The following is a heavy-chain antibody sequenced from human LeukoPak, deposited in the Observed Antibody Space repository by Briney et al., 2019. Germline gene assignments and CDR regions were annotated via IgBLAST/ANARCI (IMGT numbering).Heavy chain of an antibody. D-gene: IGHD4-17*01. CDR1: GYTFTTYA. V-gene: IGHV1-3*01. CDR3: AHLLDYGDNRLDF. CDR2: INAADYT. Sequence: GASVKVSCKASGYTFTTYALHWVRQAPGQRLGWMGWINAADYTKYSQKFQRRVTFTRDTSASTAYMELSSLRSEDTAIYYCAHLLDYGDNRLDFWGQGTLVTVSS. J-gene: IGHJ4*02.